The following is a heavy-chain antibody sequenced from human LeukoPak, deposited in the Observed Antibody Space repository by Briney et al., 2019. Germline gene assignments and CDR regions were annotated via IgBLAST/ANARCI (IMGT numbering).Heavy chain of an antibody. CDR2: ISSSSSTI. J-gene: IGHJ1*01. V-gene: IGHV3-48*01. D-gene: IGHD5-18*01. Sequence: GSLRLSCAASGFTFSSYSMNWVRQAPGKGLEWVSYISSSSSTIYYADSVKGRFTISRDNAKNSLYLQMNSLRAEDTAVYYCASGQRGYSSRYFQHWGQGTLVTVSS. CDR1: GFTFSSYS. CDR3: ASGQRGYSSRYFQH.